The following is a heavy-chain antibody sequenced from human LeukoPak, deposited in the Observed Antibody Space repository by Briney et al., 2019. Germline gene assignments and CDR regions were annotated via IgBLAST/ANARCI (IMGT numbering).Heavy chain of an antibody. CDR1: GFTFSSYA. V-gene: IGHV3-23*01. CDR2: ISGGGGGT. Sequence: GGSLRLSCAASGFTFSSYAMTWVRQAPGKGLEWVPAISGGGGGTFYADSVKGRFTISRDNSKNTLYLQMNSLSAEDTAVYYCAKDLGGKPYYYYGMDVWGQGTTVTVSS. CDR3: AKDLGGKPYYYYGMDV. J-gene: IGHJ6*02.